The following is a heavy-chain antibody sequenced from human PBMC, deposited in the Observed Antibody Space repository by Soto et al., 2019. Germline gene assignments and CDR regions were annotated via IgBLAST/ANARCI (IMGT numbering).Heavy chain of an antibody. CDR2: ISSSSSTI. CDR3: ARVPDYYGSGSYEVDY. Sequence: GGSLRLSCAASGFTFSSYSMNWVRQAPGKGLEWVSYISSSSSTIYYADSVKGRFTISRDNAKNSLYLQMNSLRAEDTAVYYCARVPDYYGSGSYEVDYWGQGTLVTVSS. J-gene: IGHJ4*02. V-gene: IGHV3-48*01. D-gene: IGHD3-10*01. CDR1: GFTFSSYS.